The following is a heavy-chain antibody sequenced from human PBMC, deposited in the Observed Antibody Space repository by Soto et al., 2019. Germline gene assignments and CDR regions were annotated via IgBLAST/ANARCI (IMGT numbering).Heavy chain of an antibody. CDR2: ISNNGAHT. Sequence: EAQLVESGGGLVQPGGSLRLSCAASGFTFSNYEMHWVRQAPGKGLEYVSGISNNGAHTDYAKSVKGRFTISRDNSDNTLYPQMGSLRAGDLALYYCARRGYGSRWPNVYMDVWGKGTTVTVSS. V-gene: IGHV3-64*01. D-gene: IGHD6-13*01. J-gene: IGHJ6*03. CDR1: GFTFSNYE. CDR3: ARRGYGSRWPNVYMDV.